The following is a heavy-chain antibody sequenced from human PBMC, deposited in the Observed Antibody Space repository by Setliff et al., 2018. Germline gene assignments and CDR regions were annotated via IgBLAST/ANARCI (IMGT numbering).Heavy chain of an antibody. CDR1: NGSISISDFY. V-gene: IGHV4-39*01. Sequence: SETLSLTCTVSNGSISISDFYWGWIRQSPGKGLEWIGSIYYTGDTWYKQSLEGRVTISVDTSKNQFSLGLTSVTAADTAVYYCARHALSFDSAWDVWGKGTTVTVSS. D-gene: IGHD3-9*01. CDR3: ARHALSFDSAWDV. CDR2: IYYTGDT. J-gene: IGHJ6*04.